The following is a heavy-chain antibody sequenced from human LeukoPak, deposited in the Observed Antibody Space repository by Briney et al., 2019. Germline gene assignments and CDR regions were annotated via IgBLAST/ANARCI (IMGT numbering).Heavy chain of an antibody. J-gene: IGHJ4*02. D-gene: IGHD3-22*01. V-gene: IGHV3-7*01. CDR2: IRHDGGEK. CDR3: ARVLRVGTSGYAFDY. CDR1: GFSFSSYW. Sequence: PGGSLRRSCAASGFSFSSYWMTWVRQAPGKGLEWVANIRHDGGEKYFVVCVKGRFTISRDNAKNSLYLQMNSLRAEDTAVYSCARVLRVGTSGYAFDYWGQGTLVTVSS.